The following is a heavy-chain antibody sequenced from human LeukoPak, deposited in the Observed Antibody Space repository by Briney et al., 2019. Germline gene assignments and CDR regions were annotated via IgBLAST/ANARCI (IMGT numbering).Heavy chain of an antibody. CDR2: INTDGSST. CDR1: GFTFSSYW. CDR3: ARDPTVTTDAFDI. Sequence: GGSLRLSCAASGFTFSSYWMHWVRQAPGKGLVWVSRINTDGSSTSYPDSVKGRFTISRDNAKNTLYLQMNSLRAEDTAVYYCARDPTVTTDAFDIWGQGTMVTVSS. V-gene: IGHV3-74*01. J-gene: IGHJ3*02. D-gene: IGHD4-17*01.